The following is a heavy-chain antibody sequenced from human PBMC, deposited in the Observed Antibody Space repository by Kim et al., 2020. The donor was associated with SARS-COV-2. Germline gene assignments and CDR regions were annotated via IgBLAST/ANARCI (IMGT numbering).Heavy chain of an antibody. J-gene: IGHJ6*02. D-gene: IGHD3-22*01. CDR2: ISAYNGNT. Sequence: ASVKVSCKASGYTFTSYGISWVRQAPGQGLEWMGWISAYNGNTNYAQKLQGRVTMTTDTSTSTAYMELRSLRSDDTAVYYCARDGETYYYDSSGYSYYYYGMDVGGQGPTVTVSS. CDR1: GYTFTSYG. CDR3: ARDGETYYYDSSGYSYYYYGMDV. V-gene: IGHV1-18*01.